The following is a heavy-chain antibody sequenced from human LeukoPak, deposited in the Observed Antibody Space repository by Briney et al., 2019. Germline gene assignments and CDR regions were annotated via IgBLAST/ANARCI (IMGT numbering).Heavy chain of an antibody. J-gene: IGHJ4*02. CDR3: ARDRSYGAPFDY. D-gene: IGHD2-15*01. Sequence: GGSLRLSCEASGFTFRSYNMNWVRQAPGKGLEWVSSISSSSSYIYSADSVKGRFTISRDNAKNSMYLQMNSLRAEDTAVYYCARDRSYGAPFDYSGQGTLVTVSS. CDR1: GFTFRSYN. V-gene: IGHV3-21*01. CDR2: ISSSSSYI.